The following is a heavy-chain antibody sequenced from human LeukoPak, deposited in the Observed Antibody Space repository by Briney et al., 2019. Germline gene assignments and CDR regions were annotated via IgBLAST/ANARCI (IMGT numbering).Heavy chain of an antibody. CDR2: ISASGGST. Sequence: PGGSLRLSCAASGFTFSSYAMTWVRQAPGKGLEWVSVISASGGSTYYADSVKGRFTNSRDKSKNTLYLQMNSLRAEDTAVYYCAKVLVPTCSGGSCYSKAFDIWGQGTMVTVSS. J-gene: IGHJ3*02. CDR1: GFTFSSYA. D-gene: IGHD2-15*01. V-gene: IGHV3-23*01. CDR3: AKVLVPTCSGGSCYSKAFDI.